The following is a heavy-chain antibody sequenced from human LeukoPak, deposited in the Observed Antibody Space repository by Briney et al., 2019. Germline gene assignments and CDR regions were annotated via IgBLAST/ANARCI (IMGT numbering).Heavy chain of an antibody. V-gene: IGHV4-30-2*01. J-gene: IGHJ4*02. CDR1: GGSISSGGYS. D-gene: IGHD4-17*01. Sequence: SETLSLTCAVSGGSISSGGYSWSWIRQPPGKGLEWIGYIYHSGSTYYNPSPKSRVTISVDTSKNQFSLKLSSVTAAGTAVYYCARGDGDYVYIDYWAREPWSPSPQ. CDR3: ARGDGDYVYIDY. CDR2: IYHSGST.